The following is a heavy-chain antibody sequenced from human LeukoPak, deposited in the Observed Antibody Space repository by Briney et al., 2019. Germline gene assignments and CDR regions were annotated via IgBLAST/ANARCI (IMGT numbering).Heavy chain of an antibody. CDR1: GGSFSGYY. V-gene: IGHV4-34*01. CDR3: ASYLGVAGTFHFDY. D-gene: IGHD6-19*01. J-gene: IGHJ4*02. CDR2: INHSGST. Sequence: SETLSLTCAVYGGSFSGYYWSWIRKPPGKGLEWIGEINHSGSTNYNPSLKSRVTISVDTSKNQFSLKLSSVTAADTAVYYCASYLGVAGTFHFDYWGQGTLVTVSS.